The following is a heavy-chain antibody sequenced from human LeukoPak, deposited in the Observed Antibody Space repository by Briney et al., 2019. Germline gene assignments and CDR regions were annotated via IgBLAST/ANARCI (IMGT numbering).Heavy chain of an antibody. CDR2: ISGSGGST. V-gene: IGHV3-23*01. D-gene: IGHD6-19*01. CDR1: GFTFSSYA. CDR3: AKAYSSGWYDY. Sequence: GGSLRLSCAASGFTFSSYAMRWVRHAPGKGLEWVSAISGSGGSTYYAVSVKGRFTISRDNSKNTLYLQMDSLRAEDTAVYYCAKAYSSGWYDYWGQGTLVTVSS. J-gene: IGHJ4*02.